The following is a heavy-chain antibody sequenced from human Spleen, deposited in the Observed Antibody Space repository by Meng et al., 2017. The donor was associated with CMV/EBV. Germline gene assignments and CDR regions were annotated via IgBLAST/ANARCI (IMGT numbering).Heavy chain of an antibody. CDR2: INPSGDNT. CDR1: GYTFTTYY. CDR3: ARVKRYCTGGSCSSTGYYGMDV. D-gene: IGHD2-15*01. V-gene: IGHV1-46*01. Sequence: ASVKVSCKASGYTFTTYYMHWVRQAPGQGLEWMGIINPSGDNTNYAQKFQGRVTMTRDTSITTAYLELSRLRSDDMAVYYCARVKRYCTGGSCSSTGYYGMDVWGQGTTVTVSS. J-gene: IGHJ6*02.